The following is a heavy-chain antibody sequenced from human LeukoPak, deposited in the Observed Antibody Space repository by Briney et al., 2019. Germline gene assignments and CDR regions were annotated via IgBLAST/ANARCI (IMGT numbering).Heavy chain of an antibody. CDR3: AIDRQVHTSVDSVEY. D-gene: IGHD5-12*01. V-gene: IGHV3-11*01. Sequence: GGSLRLSCAASGFIFSDYYMSWIRQVPGKGLEWVSYTSSSGGATYYAGFVKGRFTVSRDNAQNSLSLQMNSLRVEDTAVYYCAIDRQVHTSVDSVEYWGQGALVTVSS. CDR1: GFIFSDYY. CDR2: TSSSGGAT. J-gene: IGHJ4*02.